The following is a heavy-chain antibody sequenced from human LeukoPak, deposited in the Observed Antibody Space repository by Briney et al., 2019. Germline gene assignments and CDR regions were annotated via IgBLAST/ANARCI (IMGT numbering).Heavy chain of an antibody. CDR3: ARSALTKVRGVFRH. V-gene: IGHV3-30*04. CDR2: ISYDGSNK. D-gene: IGHD3-10*01. J-gene: IGHJ1*01. Sequence: GRSLRLSCAASGFTFSSYSMHWVRQAPGKGLEWVAVISYDGSNKYYSDSVKGRFTISRDNSKNTLYLQMNSLRAEDTAVYYCARSALTKVRGVFRHWGQGTLVTVSS. CDR1: GFTFSSYS.